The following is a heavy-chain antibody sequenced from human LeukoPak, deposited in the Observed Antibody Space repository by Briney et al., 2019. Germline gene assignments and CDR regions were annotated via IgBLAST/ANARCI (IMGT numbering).Heavy chain of an antibody. V-gene: IGHV3-48*02. CDR1: GFTFSSYY. CDR2: ISRSSSTI. Sequence: GGSLRLSCAGSGFTFSSYYMIWVRQAPGKGLEWVSYISRSSSTIYYADSVKGRFTISRDNAKNSLYLQMNSLRDEDTAVYYCARDQFYAFDIWGRGTMVTVSS. J-gene: IGHJ3*02. CDR3: ARDQFYAFDI.